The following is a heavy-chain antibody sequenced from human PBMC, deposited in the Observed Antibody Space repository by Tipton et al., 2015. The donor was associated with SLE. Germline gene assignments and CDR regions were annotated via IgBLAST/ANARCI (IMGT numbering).Heavy chain of an antibody. CDR2: T. D-gene: IGHD2-8*01. V-gene: IGHV4-4*09. Sequence: TNYNPALERRLTISIDRSRNQFSLKLSSVTAADTAVYYCARLGYCTTDICYTGIDLWAQGTLVTVSS. CDR3: ARLGYCTTDICYTGIDL. J-gene: IGHJ5*02.